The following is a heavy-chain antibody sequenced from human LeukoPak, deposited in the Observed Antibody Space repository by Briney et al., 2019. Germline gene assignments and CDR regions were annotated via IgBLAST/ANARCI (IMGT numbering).Heavy chain of an antibody. Sequence: SETLSLTCTVSGGSISSTSYYWGWIRQPPGKGLEWIGSIYYSGSTYYNPSLKSRVTIPVDTSKNQFSLKLTSVTAADTAVYYCARAPYYYGSGSYYTDYYYYYMDVWGKGTTVTVSS. D-gene: IGHD3-10*01. CDR1: GGSISSTSYY. V-gene: IGHV4-39*01. CDR3: ARAPYYYGSGSYYTDYYYYYMDV. CDR2: IYYSGST. J-gene: IGHJ6*03.